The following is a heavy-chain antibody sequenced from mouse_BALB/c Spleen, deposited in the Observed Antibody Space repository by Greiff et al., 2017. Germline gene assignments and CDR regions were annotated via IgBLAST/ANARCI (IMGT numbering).Heavy chain of an antibody. V-gene: IGHV3-2*02. CDR3: AREEIGGYDGFLYAMDY. CDR2: ISYSGST. J-gene: IGHJ4*01. CDR1: GYSITSDYA. Sequence: EVKLMESGPGLVKPSQSLSLTCTVTGYSITSDYAWNWIRQFPGNKLEWMGYISYSGSTSYNPSLKSRISITRDTSKNQFFLQLNSVTTEDTATYYCAREEIGGYDGFLYAMDYWGQGTSVTVSS. D-gene: IGHD2-2*01.